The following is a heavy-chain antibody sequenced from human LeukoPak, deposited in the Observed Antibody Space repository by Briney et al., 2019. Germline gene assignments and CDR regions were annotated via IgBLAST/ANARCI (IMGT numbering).Heavy chain of an antibody. J-gene: IGHJ5*02. V-gene: IGHV4-34*01. CDR1: GGSFSGYY. D-gene: IGHD3-9*01. CDR2: INHSGST. CDR3: ARHAAGLLRYFDWLGDWFDP. Sequence: KPSETLSLTCAVYGGSFSGYYWSWIRQPPGKGLEWIGEINHSGSTNYNPSLKSRVTISVDTSKNQFSLKLSSVTAADTAVYYCARHAAGLLRYFDWLGDWFDPWGQGTLVTVSS.